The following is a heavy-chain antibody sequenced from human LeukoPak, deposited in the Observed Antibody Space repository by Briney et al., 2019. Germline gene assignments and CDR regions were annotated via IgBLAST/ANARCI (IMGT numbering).Heavy chain of an antibody. D-gene: IGHD3-10*01. CDR1: GFTFSRYW. CDR3: ARDGMGGIKAFDI. V-gene: IGHV3-7*05. Sequence: GGSLRLSCAASGFTFSRYWMSWVRQAPGRGLEWVANIKHDGSQKYYVDSVKGRITISRDNAKNSLYLQMTSLRAEDTAVYYCARDGMGGIKAFDIWGQGTMVTVSS. CDR2: IKHDGSQK. J-gene: IGHJ3*02.